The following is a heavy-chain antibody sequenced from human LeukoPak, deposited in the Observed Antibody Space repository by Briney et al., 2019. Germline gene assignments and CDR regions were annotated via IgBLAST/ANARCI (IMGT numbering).Heavy chain of an antibody. D-gene: IGHD6-13*01. V-gene: IGHV4-59*01. CDR3: ARDRSRGSSWYPDSYYYYGMDV. CDR2: IYYSGST. Sequence: PSETLSLTCTVSGGSISSYYWSWIRQPPGKGLEWIGYIYYSGSTNYNPSLKSRVTISVDTSKNQFSLKLSSATAADTAVYYCARDRSRGSSWYPDSYYYYGMDVWGKGTTATVSS. J-gene: IGHJ6*04. CDR1: GGSISSYY.